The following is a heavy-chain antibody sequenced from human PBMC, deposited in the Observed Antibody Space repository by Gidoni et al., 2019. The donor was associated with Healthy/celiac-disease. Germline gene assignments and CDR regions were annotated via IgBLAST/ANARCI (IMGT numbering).Heavy chain of an antibody. D-gene: IGHD3-9*01. Sequence: EVQLVESGGGLVKPGGSLRLSCAASGFTFSSYSMNWVRQAPGKGLEWGSSIISSSSYIYYADSVKGRFTISRDNAKNSLYLQMNSLRAEDTAVYYCARYYDILTGYVSIAFDIWGQGTMVTVSS. CDR3: ARYYDILTGYVSIAFDI. V-gene: IGHV3-21*01. CDR2: IISSSSYI. CDR1: GFTFSSYS. J-gene: IGHJ3*02.